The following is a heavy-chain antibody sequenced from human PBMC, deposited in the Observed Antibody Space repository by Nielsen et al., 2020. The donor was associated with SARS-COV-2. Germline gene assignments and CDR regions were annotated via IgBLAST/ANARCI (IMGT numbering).Heavy chain of an antibody. Sequence: GGSLRLSCKASGDGLSSYWISWVRQMPGKGPEWIGRIDPSDSYINYSPSFQGHVTISADKSISTAYLQWSSLKASDTAMYYCARHSNYYGSGTMSGWFDPWGQGTLVTVSS. V-gene: IGHV5-10-1*01. CDR1: GDGLSSYW. D-gene: IGHD3-10*01. J-gene: IGHJ5*02. CDR2: IDPSDSYI. CDR3: ARHSNYYGSGTMSGWFDP.